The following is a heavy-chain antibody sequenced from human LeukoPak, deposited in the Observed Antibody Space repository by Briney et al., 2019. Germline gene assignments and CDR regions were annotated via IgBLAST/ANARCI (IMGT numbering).Heavy chain of an antibody. V-gene: IGHV3-74*01. CDR1: GFTSSSYW. CDR2: IKSDGSST. J-gene: IGHJ1*01. Sequence: QSGGSLRLSCAGSGFTSSSYWMHWVRQAPGKGLVWVSRIKSDGSSTSYADSVKGRFTIARDNAKNTLYLQMNSLRPEDTAVYYCARNDYLEDWGQGTLVTVPS. CDR3: ARNDYLED.